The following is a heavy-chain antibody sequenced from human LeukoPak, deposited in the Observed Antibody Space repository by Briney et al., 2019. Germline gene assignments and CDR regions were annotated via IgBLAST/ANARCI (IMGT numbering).Heavy chain of an antibody. V-gene: IGHV3-30*04. CDR3: AREYSGYDYGMDV. Sequence: GGSLTLSCAASGFTFSSYAMHWLRQAPGNGLEWVAVISYDGSNKYYADSVKGRFTISRDNSKNTLYLQTNSLRAEDTAVYYCAREYSGYDYGMDVWGKGTTVTVSS. J-gene: IGHJ6*04. CDR1: GFTFSSYA. D-gene: IGHD1-26*01. CDR2: ISYDGSNK.